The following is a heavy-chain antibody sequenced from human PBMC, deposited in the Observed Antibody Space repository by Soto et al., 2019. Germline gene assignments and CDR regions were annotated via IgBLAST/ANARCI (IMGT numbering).Heavy chain of an antibody. V-gene: IGHV4-34*01. CDR2: INHSGST. CDR3: ARSGGRIFGVVIITNHNWFDP. Sequence: SETLSLTCAVYGGSFSGYYWSWIRQPPGKGLEWIGEINHSGSTNYNPSLKSRVTISVDTSKNQFSLKLSSVTAADTAVYYCARSGGRIFGVVIITNHNWFDPWGQGTLVTSPQ. CDR1: GGSFSGYY. J-gene: IGHJ5*02. D-gene: IGHD3-3*02.